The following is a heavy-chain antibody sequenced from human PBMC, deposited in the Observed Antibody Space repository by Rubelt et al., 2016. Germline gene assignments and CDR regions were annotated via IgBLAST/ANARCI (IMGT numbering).Heavy chain of an antibody. V-gene: IGHV3-53*01. D-gene: IGHD1-14*01. CDR3: ARGTTDAHNWFDP. CDR2: IYSGGST. J-gene: IGHJ5*02. CDR1: GFTVSSNY. Sequence: EVQLVESGGGVVRPGGSLRLSCAASGFTVSSNYMSWVRQAPEKGLEWVSVIYSGGSTYYADAVQGRFTISRDNSKNTLYLQMNSLRAEDTAVYYCARGTTDAHNWFDPWGQGTLVTVSS.